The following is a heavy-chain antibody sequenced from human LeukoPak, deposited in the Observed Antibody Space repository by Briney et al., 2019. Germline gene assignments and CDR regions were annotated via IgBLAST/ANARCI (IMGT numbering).Heavy chain of an antibody. Sequence: PSETLSLTCAVYGGSFSGYYWIWIRQPPGKGLEWIGEINHSGSTNYNPSLKSRVTISVDTSKNQFSLKLSSVTAADTAVYYCARARALRSRPQGFDPWGQGTLVTVSS. CDR3: ARARALRSRPQGFDP. CDR2: INHSGST. V-gene: IGHV4-34*01. J-gene: IGHJ5*02. CDR1: GGSFSGYY.